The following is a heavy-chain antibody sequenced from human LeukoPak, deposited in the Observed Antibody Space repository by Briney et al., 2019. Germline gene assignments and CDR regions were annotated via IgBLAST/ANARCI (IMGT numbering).Heavy chain of an antibody. CDR1: GFTFSSYE. CDR2: INGGGSTI. D-gene: IGHD3-22*01. J-gene: IGHJ1*01. Sequence: GGSLRLSCAASGFTFSSYEMNWVRQAPGKGLEWVSYINGGGSTIYYADSVKGRFTISRDNAKNSLYLQMNSLRAEDTAVYYCAKQPPGGYYYESSGYYQYFQHWGQGTLVTVSS. V-gene: IGHV3-48*03. CDR3: AKQPPGGYYYESSGYYQYFQH.